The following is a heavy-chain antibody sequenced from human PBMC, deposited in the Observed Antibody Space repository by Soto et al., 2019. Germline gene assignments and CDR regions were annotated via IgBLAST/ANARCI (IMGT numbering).Heavy chain of an antibody. J-gene: IGHJ4*02. CDR3: VRGDGDYYDGNGYLGRH. CDR2: IYSGGST. V-gene: IGHV3-53*01. Sequence: LRLSCAASGVTVSSNYMSCVRQAPGKGLEWVSVIYSGGSTYYADSVKGRLTISRDNAKNTLYLQMNSLRAEDTAVYYCVRGDGDYYDGNGYLGRHWGQGTLVTVSS. D-gene: IGHD3-22*01. CDR1: GVTVSSNY.